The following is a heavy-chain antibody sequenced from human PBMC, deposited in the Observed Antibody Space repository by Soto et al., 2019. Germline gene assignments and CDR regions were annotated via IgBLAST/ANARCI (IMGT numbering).Heavy chain of an antibody. D-gene: IGHD1-1*01. CDR2: ISWNSGSM. CDR3: AKDITGSDRYRYFGY. J-gene: IGHJ4*02. V-gene: IGHV3-9*01. CDR1: GFTFGDYA. Sequence: GGSLRLSCAASGFTFGDYAMHWVRQAPGKGLEWVAGISWNSGSMGYADSVRGRFTISKDTAQNSLYLQMNSLRDEDTAFYYCAKDITGSDRYRYFGYWGQGILVTVSS.